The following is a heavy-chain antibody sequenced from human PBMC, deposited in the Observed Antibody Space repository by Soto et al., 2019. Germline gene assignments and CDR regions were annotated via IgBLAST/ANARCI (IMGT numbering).Heavy chain of an antibody. CDR2: INVADGNT. Sequence: QVQVVQSGAEEKKPGASVRISCKAFGYTFTPYPIHWVRQAPGQGLEWMAWINVADGNTRYSQRFRGSVTVTRHTSATTAYMELSSLRSEDTGVYFCATGAPHTSGYYPNDYWGQGTLVTVSS. V-gene: IGHV1-3*05. J-gene: IGHJ4*02. D-gene: IGHD3-22*01. CDR3: ATGAPHTSGYYPNDY. CDR1: GYTFTPYP.